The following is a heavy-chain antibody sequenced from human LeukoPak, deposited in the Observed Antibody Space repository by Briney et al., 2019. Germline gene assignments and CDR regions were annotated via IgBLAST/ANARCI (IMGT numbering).Heavy chain of an antibody. Sequence: PGGSLRLSCAASGFTFSTYSMNWVRQAPGKGLEWVSSISSSSSYIYYADSVKGRFTISRDNAKNSLYLQMNSLRAEDTAVYYCARLCNTMTTPRFDYWGQGTLVTVSS. D-gene: IGHD4-17*01. CDR2: ISSSSSYI. V-gene: IGHV3-21*01. CDR3: ARLCNTMTTPRFDY. CDR1: GFTFSTYS. J-gene: IGHJ4*02.